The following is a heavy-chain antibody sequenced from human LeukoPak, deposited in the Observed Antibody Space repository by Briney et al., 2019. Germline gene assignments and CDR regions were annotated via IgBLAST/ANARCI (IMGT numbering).Heavy chain of an antibody. CDR3: AGHGLIVVAPFDY. CDR1: GGTFSSYA. V-gene: IGHV1-69*04. J-gene: IGHJ4*02. Sequence: SVKVSCKASGGTFSSYAISWVRQAPGQGLEWMGRIIPILGIANYAQKFQGRVTITADKSTSTAYMELSSLRSEDTAVYYCAGHGLIVVAPFDYWGQGTLVAVSS. CDR2: IIPILGIA. D-gene: IGHD3-22*01.